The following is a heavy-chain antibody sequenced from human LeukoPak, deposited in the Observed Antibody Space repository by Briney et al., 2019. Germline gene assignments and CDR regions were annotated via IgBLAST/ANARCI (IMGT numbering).Heavy chain of an antibody. CDR2: ISTSGDTI. Sequence: PGGSLRLSCAASGFMFSDYYMSWTRQAPGKGLEWVSYISTSGDTIYYADSVKGRFTISRDNARNSLYLQMNSLRAEDTAVYYCAARSVASNPEAYWGQGTLVTVSS. CDR1: GFMFSDYY. D-gene: IGHD5-24*01. CDR3: AARSVASNPEAY. J-gene: IGHJ4*02. V-gene: IGHV3-11*01.